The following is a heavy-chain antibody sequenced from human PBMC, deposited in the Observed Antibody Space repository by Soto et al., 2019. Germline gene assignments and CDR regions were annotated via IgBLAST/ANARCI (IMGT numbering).Heavy chain of an antibody. D-gene: IGHD2-2*01. V-gene: IGHV4-39*01. CDR2: IYYSGTT. J-gene: IGHJ4*02. Sequence: PSETLSLTCTVSGASIASSSYYWAWIRQPPGKGLEWVGSIYYSGTTSYNPSLKSRVTISIDTSQSQFSLKLRSVSAAEAAVYYCARHESSDFYFGYWGQGHPVTVSS. CDR3: ARHESSDFYFGY. CDR1: GASIASSSYY.